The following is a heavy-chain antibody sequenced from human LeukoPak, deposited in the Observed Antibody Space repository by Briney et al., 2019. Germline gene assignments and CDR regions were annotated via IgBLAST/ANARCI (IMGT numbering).Heavy chain of an antibody. CDR1: GYTFTGYY. CDR3: AXXXXXXXXVGDYYYYYMDV. Sequence: ASVKVSCKASGYTFTGYYMHWVRQAPGQGLEWMGIINPSGGSTSYAQKFQGRVTMTRDMSTSTAYMELSSLRSEDTAVYYCAXXXXXXXXVGDYYYYYMDVWGKGTTVTISS. V-gene: IGHV1-46*01. D-gene: IGHD3-16*01. J-gene: IGHJ6*03. CDR2: INPSGGST.